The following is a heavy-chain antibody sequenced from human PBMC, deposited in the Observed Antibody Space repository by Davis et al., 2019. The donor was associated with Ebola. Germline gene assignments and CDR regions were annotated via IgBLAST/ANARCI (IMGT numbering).Heavy chain of an antibody. CDR3: AKDRVSGIYVARQRELDY. Sequence: GESLKISCAASGFTFSSYAMSWVRQAPGKGLEWVSAISGSGGSTYYADSVKGRFTISRDNSKNTLYLQMNSLRAEDTAVYYCAKDRVSGIYVARQRELDYWGQGSLVTVSS. D-gene: IGHD1-26*01. V-gene: IGHV3-23*01. CDR2: ISGSGGST. J-gene: IGHJ4*02. CDR1: GFTFSSYA.